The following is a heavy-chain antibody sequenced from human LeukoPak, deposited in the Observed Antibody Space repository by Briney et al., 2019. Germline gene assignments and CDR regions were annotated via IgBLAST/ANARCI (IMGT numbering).Heavy chain of an antibody. D-gene: IGHD5-12*01. V-gene: IGHV1-46*01. J-gene: IGHJ4*02. CDR3: ARDRSGYDY. CDR1: GYSFITYY. CDR2: INPSGGRT. Sequence: ASVKVSCKASGYSFITYYMHWVRQAPGQGLEWMGTINPSGGRTTYAQNFQGRITVTRDTSTSTVYMGLSSLGFEATAVYYCARDRSGYDYWGQGTLVPDSS.